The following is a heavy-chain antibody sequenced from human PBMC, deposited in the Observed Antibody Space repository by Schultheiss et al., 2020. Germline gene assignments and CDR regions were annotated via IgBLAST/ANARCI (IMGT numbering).Heavy chain of an antibody. CDR1: GGSFSGYY. J-gene: IGHJ4*02. CDR3: ARDPGQQQLVL. D-gene: IGHD6-13*01. CDR2: INHSGST. Sequence: GSLRLSCAVYGGSFSGYYWSWIRQPPGKGLEWIGEINHSGSTNYNPSLKSRVTISVDTSKNQFSLKLSSVTAADTAVYYCARDPGQQQLVLWGQGTLVTVSS. V-gene: IGHV4-34*01.